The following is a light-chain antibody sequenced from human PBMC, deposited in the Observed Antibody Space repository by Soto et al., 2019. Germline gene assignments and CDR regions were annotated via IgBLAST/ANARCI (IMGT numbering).Light chain of an antibody. V-gene: IGKV3-11*01. CDR1: QSVSNY. J-gene: IGKJ4*01. Sequence: EIVLTQSPATLSLSPGERATLSCRASQSVSNYLAWYQQKPVQAPRLLIYDASNRATGIPARFTGSGSGIDFTLTITILEPEDFAVYYCQQRSNWPLLTFGGGTKVEIK. CDR2: DAS. CDR3: QQRSNWPLLT.